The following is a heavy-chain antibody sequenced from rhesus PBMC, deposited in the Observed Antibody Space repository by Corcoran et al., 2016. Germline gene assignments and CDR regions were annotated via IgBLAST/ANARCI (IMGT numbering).Heavy chain of an antibody. CDR1: GFTFSNYY. D-gene: IGHD1-44*02. CDR2: IRKKANSYTT. J-gene: IGHJ1*01. Sequence: EVQLVESGGGLAQPGGSLRLSCAASGFTFSNYYMAWVRQAPGKGLEWVGRIRKKANSYTTEYAASVKGRFTISRDDSKNTLYLQMSSLKTEDTAVYYCARDELYWGQGALVTVSS. CDR3: ARDELY. V-gene: IGHV3-38*01.